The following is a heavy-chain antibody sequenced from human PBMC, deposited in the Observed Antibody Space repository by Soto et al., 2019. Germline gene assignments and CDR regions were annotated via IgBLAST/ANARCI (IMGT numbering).Heavy chain of an antibody. CDR3: ARAPQHRRNYYYYYMDV. D-gene: IGHD5-18*01. CDR1: GGSFSGYY. CDR2: INHSGST. V-gene: IGHV4-34*01. J-gene: IGHJ6*03. Sequence: SETLSLTCAVYGGSFSGYYWSWIRQPPGKGLEWIGEINHSGSTNYNPSLKSRVTISVDTSKNQFSLKLSSVTAADTAVYYCARAPQHRRNYYYYYMDVWGKGTTVTVSS.